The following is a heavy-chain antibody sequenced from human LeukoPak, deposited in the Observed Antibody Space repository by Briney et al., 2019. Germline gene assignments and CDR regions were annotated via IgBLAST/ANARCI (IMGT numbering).Heavy chain of an antibody. CDR3: ARWSGGIRLGELSYAFDI. D-gene: IGHD3-16*02. V-gene: IGHV4-30-4*07. J-gene: IGHJ3*02. CDR1: GGSISSGGYS. CDR2: IYYSGST. Sequence: TSQTLSLTCAVSGGSISSGGYSWNWIRQPPGRRLEWIGYIYYSGSTYYNPSLKSRVTISVDTSKNQFSLKLSSVTAADTAVYYCARWSGGIRLGELSYAFDIWGQGTMVTVSS.